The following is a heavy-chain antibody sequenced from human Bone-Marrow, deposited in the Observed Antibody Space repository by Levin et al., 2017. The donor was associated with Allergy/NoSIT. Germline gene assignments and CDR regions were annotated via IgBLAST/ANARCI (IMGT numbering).Heavy chain of an antibody. Sequence: ASVKVSCKASGGTFSSYAISWVRQAPGQGLEWMGGIIPIFGTANYAQKFQGRVTITADESTSTAYMELSSLRSEDTAVYYCARVLGGAARNYYYYGMDVWGQGTTVTVSS. CDR1: GGTFSSYA. V-gene: IGHV1-69*13. D-gene: IGHD6-6*01. CDR3: ARVLGGAARNYYYYGMDV. J-gene: IGHJ6*02. CDR2: IIPIFGTA.